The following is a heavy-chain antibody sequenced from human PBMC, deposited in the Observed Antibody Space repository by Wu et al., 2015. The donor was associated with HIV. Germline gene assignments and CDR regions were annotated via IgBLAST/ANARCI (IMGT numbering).Heavy chain of an antibody. Sequence: QLQLVQSGSEVKTPGTSVKVSCEASGVTLISSVVQWVRQTQGQRPEWLGWIVVGNRKTAYGQNFHGRVSFSRDMSTNTVYLELRNLTLDDTAIYYCATRYPGSGSYTYYYYGMDVVGPGDLDHRL. D-gene: IGHD3-10*01. V-gene: IGHV1-58*01. CDR2: IVVGNRKT. J-gene: IGHJ6*02. CDR3: ATRYPGSGSYTYYYYGMDV. CDR1: GVTLISSV.